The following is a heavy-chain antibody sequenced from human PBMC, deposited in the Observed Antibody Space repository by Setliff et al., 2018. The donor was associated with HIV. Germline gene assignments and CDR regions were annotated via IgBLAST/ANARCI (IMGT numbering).Heavy chain of an antibody. J-gene: IGHJ4*02. D-gene: IGHD4-17*01. CDR1: GYTFNAFY. CDR2: INPSGSIT. CDR3: AREPPRRRGTVTEDY. Sequence: ASVKVSCKTSGYTFNAFYIYWVRQAPGQGLEWMGMINPSGSITNYAQKFQGRLTLTRDTSMSTVYMELNSLKSEDTAIYYCAREPPRRRGTVTEDYWGQGTLVTVTS. V-gene: IGHV1-46*02.